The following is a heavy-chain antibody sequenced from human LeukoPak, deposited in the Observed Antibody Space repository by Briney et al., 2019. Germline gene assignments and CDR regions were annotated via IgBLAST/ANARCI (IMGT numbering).Heavy chain of an antibody. V-gene: IGHV4-34*01. CDR3: TSCWGCPTA. Sequence: SETLSLTCAIYGGSFSTYYWTWTRQPPGKGLEWIGEINHSGITSYNPSLQSRVTMSVDTSKNQFSLKLSSVTAADTAVYYCTSCWGCPTAWGQGSLVTVSS. CDR1: GGSFSTYY. J-gene: IGHJ5*02. D-gene: IGHD3-16*01. CDR2: INHSGIT.